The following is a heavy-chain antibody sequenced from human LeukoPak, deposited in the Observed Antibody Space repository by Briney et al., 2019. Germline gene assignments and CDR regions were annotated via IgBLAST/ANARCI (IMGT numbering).Heavy chain of an antibody. J-gene: IGHJ4*02. CDR1: GLTFSSYG. CDR2: TWYDGSNK. Sequence: GRSLTLSCAASGLTFSSYGMHWVRQAAGKGLEWVASTWYDGSNKYYADSVKGRFTISRDNSKNTLYLQMNSVRAEDTAVYYCAKDLSITMVRGVLDYWGQGTLVTVSS. V-gene: IGHV3-33*06. CDR3: AKDLSITMVRGVLDY. D-gene: IGHD3-10*01.